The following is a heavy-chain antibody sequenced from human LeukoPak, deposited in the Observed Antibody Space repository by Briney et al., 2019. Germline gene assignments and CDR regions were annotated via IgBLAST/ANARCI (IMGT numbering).Heavy chain of an antibody. Sequence: GGSLRLSCAASGFTFGSYWVHWIRQAPGKGLVWVSRINSDGSSTNYADSVKGRFTVSRDNAKNTLYLQMNSLRAEDTAVYYGARSTYGSSSAFDYWGQGTLVSVPS. V-gene: IGHV3-74*01. D-gene: IGHD6-6*01. J-gene: IGHJ4*02. CDR1: GFTFGSYW. CDR3: ARSTYGSSSAFDY. CDR2: INSDGSST.